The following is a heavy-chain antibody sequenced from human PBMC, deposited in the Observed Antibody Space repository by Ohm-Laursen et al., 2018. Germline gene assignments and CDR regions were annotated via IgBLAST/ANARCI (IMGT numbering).Heavy chain of an antibody. CDR2: IDWDTDK. Sequence: TQTLTLTFTFSGFSLSTTGMRVRWIRQPPGKALEWLSRIDWDTDKFYTTSLKTRLTISKDTSKNQVLLTMTNMDPVDTATYYCARIVVSGADAFDIWGQGTMVTVSS. CDR1: GFSLSTTGMR. D-gene: IGHD5/OR15-5a*01. J-gene: IGHJ3*02. CDR3: ARIVVSGADAFDI. V-gene: IGHV2-70*04.